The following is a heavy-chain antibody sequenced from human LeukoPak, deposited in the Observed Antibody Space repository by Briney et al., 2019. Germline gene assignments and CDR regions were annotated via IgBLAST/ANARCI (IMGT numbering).Heavy chain of an antibody. J-gene: IGHJ6*02. CDR2: IIPIFGTA. CDR1: GGTFSSYA. Sequence: SVKVSCKASGGTFSSYAIGWVRQAPGQGLEWMGGIIPIFGTANYAQKFQGRVTITADESTSTAYMELSSLRSEDTAVYYCAGGYDFWSGYYNGNYYYGMDVWGQGTTVTVSS. CDR3: AGGYDFWSGYYNGNYYYGMDV. V-gene: IGHV1-69*13. D-gene: IGHD3-3*01.